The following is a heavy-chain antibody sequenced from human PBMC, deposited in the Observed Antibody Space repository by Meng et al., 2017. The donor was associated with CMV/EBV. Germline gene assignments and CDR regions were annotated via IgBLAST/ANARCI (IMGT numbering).Heavy chain of an antibody. CDR2: IKSKTDGGTT. Sequence: GESLKISCAASGFTFSNAWMSWVRQAPGKGLEWVGRIKSKTDGGTTDCAAPVKGRFTISRDDSKNTLYLQMNSLKTEDTAVYYCTNPSPRRRGYCSSTSCPRWYGMDVWGQGTTVTVSS. CDR3: TNPSPRRRGYCSSTSCPRWYGMDV. V-gene: IGHV3-15*01. CDR1: GFTFSNAW. D-gene: IGHD2-2*03. J-gene: IGHJ6*02.